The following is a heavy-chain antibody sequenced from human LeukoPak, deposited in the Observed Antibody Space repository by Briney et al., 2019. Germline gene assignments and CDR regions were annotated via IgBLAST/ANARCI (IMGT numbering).Heavy chain of an antibody. CDR1: GFTFSSYW. V-gene: IGHV3-7*01. Sequence: GGSLRLFCAASGFTFSSYWMRWVRQAPGKGLEWVANIKQDGSEKYYVDSVKGRFTISRDNAKNSLYQQMNSLRAEDTAVYYCARDSYCGGDCYLNDAFDIWGQGTMVTVSS. CDR3: ARDSYCGGDCYLNDAFDI. CDR2: IKQDGSEK. J-gene: IGHJ3*02. D-gene: IGHD2-21*01.